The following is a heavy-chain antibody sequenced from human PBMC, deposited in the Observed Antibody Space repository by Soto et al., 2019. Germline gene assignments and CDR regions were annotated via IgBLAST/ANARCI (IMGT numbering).Heavy chain of an antibody. J-gene: IGHJ5*02. Sequence: IRQHPGQGLAWIWYIYYSGSTYYNPSLKSRVTISVDTSKNQFSLKLSSVTAADTAVYYCARFGFFIADKDSGFNWFDPWGQGTLVTVSS. V-gene: IGHV4-31*02. D-gene: IGHD3-22*01. CDR3: ARFGFFIADKDSGFNWFDP. CDR2: IYYSGST.